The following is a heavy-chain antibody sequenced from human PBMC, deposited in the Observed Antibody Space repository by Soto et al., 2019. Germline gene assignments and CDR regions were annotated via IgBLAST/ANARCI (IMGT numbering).Heavy chain of an antibody. D-gene: IGHD2-15*01. J-gene: IGHJ6*02. CDR1: GGSISSGGYS. CDR3: ARTGVVVAATLKYYYYGMDV. Sequence: SETLSLTCAVSGGSISSGGYSWSWIRQPPGKGLEWIGYIYHSGSTYYNPSLKSRVTISVDRSKNQFSLKLSSVTAADTAVYYCARTGVVVAATLKYYYYGMDVWGQGTTVTVSS. V-gene: IGHV4-30-2*01. CDR2: IYHSGST.